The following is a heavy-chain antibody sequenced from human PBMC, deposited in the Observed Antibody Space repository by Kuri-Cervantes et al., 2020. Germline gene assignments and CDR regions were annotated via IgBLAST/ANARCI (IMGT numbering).Heavy chain of an antibody. Sequence: SETLSLTCTVSGGSVSSGSYYWGWIRQPPGKGLEWIGYIYYSGSTNYKSSPKSRVTISVDTSKNQFSLKLSSVTAADTAVYYCARTSHGDPFDHWGQGTLVTVSS. D-gene: IGHD4-17*01. CDR3: ARTSHGDPFDH. J-gene: IGHJ4*02. V-gene: IGHV4-61*01. CDR2: IYYSGST. CDR1: GGSVSSGSYY.